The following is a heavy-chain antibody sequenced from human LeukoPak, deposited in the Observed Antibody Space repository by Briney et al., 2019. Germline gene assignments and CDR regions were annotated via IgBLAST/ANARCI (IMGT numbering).Heavy chain of an antibody. CDR2: IFRTGEVT. CDR3: ARSYYYYMDV. CDR1: GFTFSNYA. J-gene: IGHJ6*03. V-gene: IGHV3-23*01. Sequence: GGSLRLSCAASGFTFSNYAMNWVRQAPGKGLEWVSAIFRTGEVTYYADSVKGRFTISRDNSKNTLYLQMNSLRAEDTAVYYCARSYYYYMDVWGKGTTVTVSS.